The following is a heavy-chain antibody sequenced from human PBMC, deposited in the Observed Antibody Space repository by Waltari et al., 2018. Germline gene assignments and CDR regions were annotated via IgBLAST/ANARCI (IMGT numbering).Heavy chain of an antibody. CDR1: GFTFSKYW. V-gene: IGHV3-74*02. J-gene: IGHJ6*02. Sequence: EVKLVESGGDLVQPGGSLRLSCAASGFTFSKYWMPWVRQVPGKGMVWLLHMASDGSDIKYADAVEGRFTISRDNANDILYLQMNNLRVEDTATYYCATLRKDYYTMDVWGQGTTVTVS. CDR2: MASDGSDI. CDR3: ATLRKDYYTMDV.